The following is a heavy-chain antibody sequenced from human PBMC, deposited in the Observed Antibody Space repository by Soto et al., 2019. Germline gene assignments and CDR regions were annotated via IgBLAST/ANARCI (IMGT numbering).Heavy chain of an antibody. D-gene: IGHD4-17*01. J-gene: IGHJ6*03. Sequence: GGSLRLSCAASGFTFSSYAMSWVRQAPGKGLEWVSAISGSGGSTYYADSVKGRFTISRDNSKNTLYLQMNSLRAEDTAVYYCAKDTVTSSCCDYYYYYYMDVWGKGTTVTVSS. CDR2: ISGSGGST. CDR3: AKDTVTSSCCDYYYYYYMDV. CDR1: GFTFSSYA. V-gene: IGHV3-23*01.